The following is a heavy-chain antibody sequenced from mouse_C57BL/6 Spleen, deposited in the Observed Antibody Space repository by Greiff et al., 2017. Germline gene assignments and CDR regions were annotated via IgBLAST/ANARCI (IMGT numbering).Heavy chain of an antibody. CDR3: ARNLDDYYGFAD. V-gene: IGHV2-2*01. D-gene: IGHD1-1*01. CDR2: IWSGGST. CDR1: GFSLTSYG. Sequence: QVQLQQSGPGLVQPSQSLSITCTASGFSLTSYGVHWVRQSPGKGLEWLGVIWSGGSTDYNAAFISRRSISKDNSKSQVFFKMNSLQADDSAIYYCARNLDDYYGFADWGQGTLVTVSA. J-gene: IGHJ3*01.